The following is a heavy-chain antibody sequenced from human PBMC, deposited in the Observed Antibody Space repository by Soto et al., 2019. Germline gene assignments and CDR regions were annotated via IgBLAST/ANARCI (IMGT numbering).Heavy chain of an antibody. CDR2: ISYDGSNK. CDR3: ARVRGYGPYYYYGMDV. Sequence: GGSLRLSXAASGFTFSSYAMHWARQAPGKGLEWVAVISYDGSNKYYADSVKGRFTISRDNSKNTLYLQMNSLRAEDTAVYYRARVRGYGPYYYYGMDVWGQGTTVTVSS. D-gene: IGHD6-25*01. J-gene: IGHJ6*02. CDR1: GFTFSSYA. V-gene: IGHV3-30-3*01.